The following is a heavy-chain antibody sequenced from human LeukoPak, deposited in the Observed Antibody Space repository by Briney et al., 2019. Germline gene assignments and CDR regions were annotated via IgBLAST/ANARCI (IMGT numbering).Heavy chain of an antibody. CDR1: GGSISSGYW. CDR2: ISHSGST. Sequence: SGTLSLTCAVSGGSISSGYWWSWVRQPPGKGLEWIGEISHSGSTNYNPSLKSRVTISVDKSKNQFSLKLSFVTAADTAVYYCARVPDYYDSSRYHYVLDYWGQGTLVTVSS. V-gene: IGHV4-4*02. D-gene: IGHD3-22*01. J-gene: IGHJ4*02. CDR3: ARVPDYYDSSRYHYVLDY.